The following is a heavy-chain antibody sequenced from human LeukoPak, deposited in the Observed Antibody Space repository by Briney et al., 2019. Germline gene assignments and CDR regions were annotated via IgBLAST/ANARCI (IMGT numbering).Heavy chain of an antibody. CDR2: IYTSGST. D-gene: IGHD1-1*01. J-gene: IGHJ3*02. V-gene: IGHV4-61*02. CDR3: ARVPNVNWKDPGSAFDI. CDR1: GGSISSGSYY. Sequence: PSQTLSLTCTVSGGSISSGSYYWSWIRQPAGKGLEWIGRIYTSGSTNYNPSLKSRVTISVDTSKNQFSLKLSSVTAADTAVYYCARVPNVNWKDPGSAFDIWGQGTMVTVSS.